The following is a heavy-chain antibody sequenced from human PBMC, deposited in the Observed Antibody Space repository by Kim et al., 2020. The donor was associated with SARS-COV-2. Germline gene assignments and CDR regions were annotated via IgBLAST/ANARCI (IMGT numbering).Heavy chain of an antibody. CDR1: GGSFSGYY. Sequence: SETLSLTCAVYGGSFSGYYWSWIRQPPGKGLEWIGEINHSGSTNYNPSLKSRVTISVDTSKNQFSLKLSSVTAADTAVYYCARRKVLRYFDWSKKGYYYGMDVWGQGTTVTVSS. CDR2: INHSGST. D-gene: IGHD3-9*01. J-gene: IGHJ6*02. CDR3: ARRKVLRYFDWSKKGYYYGMDV. V-gene: IGHV4-34*01.